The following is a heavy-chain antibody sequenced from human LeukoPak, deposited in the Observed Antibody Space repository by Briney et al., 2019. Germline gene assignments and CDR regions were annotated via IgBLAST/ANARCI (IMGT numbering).Heavy chain of an antibody. D-gene: IGHD1-1*01. J-gene: IGHJ4*02. Sequence: GGSLRLSCAASGFTFSSYSMNWVRQAPGKGLEWVSYISSSSSTIYYADSVKGRFTISRDNAKNSLYLRMNSLRAEDTAVYYCVSGTDFDYWGQGTLVTVSS. CDR1: GFTFSSYS. V-gene: IGHV3-48*04. CDR3: VSGTDFDY. CDR2: ISSSSSTI.